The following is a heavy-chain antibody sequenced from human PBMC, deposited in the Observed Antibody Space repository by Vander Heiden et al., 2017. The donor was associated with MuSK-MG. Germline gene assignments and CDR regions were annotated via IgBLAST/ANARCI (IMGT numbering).Heavy chain of an antibody. D-gene: IGHD3-10*01. CDR3: ARDLLYGSANGY. V-gene: IGHV3-48*03. CDR1: GFTFSSYE. CDR2: ISSSGSTI. Sequence: EVQLVESGGGLVQPGGSLRLSCAASGFTFSSYEMNWVRQAPGKGLEWVSYISSSGSTIYYADSVKGRFTISRDNAKNSLYLQMNSLRAEDTAVYYCARDLLYGSANGYWGQGTLVTVSS. J-gene: IGHJ4*02.